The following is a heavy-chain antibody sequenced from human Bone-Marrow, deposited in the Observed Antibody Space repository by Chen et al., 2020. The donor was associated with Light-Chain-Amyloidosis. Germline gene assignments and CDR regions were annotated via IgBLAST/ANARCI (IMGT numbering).Heavy chain of an antibody. CDR3: GRNNIGGVDF. CDR2: IYNSGTT. CDR1: GGSMDYYY. D-gene: IGHD3-10*01. V-gene: IGHV4-59*01. J-gene: IGHJ4*02. Sequence: QVQLQESGPGLVKPSETLSLTCTVSGGSMDYYYWNWIRQPPGKGLEWIGYIYNSGTTNYNPSLRRRVTMSVDISTKQFSLKLSSVTAADTAVYYCGRNNIGGVDFWGQGTPVTVSS.